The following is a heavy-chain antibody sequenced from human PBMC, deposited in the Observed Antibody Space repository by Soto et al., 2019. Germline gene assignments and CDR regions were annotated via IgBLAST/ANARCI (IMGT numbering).Heavy chain of an antibody. CDR3: AKDYYDSSGYLFDY. CDR1: GFTFSSYA. Sequence: GGSLRLSCAASGFTFSSYAMSWVRQAPGKGLEWVSAIIGSGGSTYYADSVKGRFTISRDNSKNTLYLQMNSLRAEDTAVYYCAKDYYDSSGYLFDYWGQGTLVTVSS. CDR2: IIGSGGST. D-gene: IGHD3-22*01. J-gene: IGHJ4*02. V-gene: IGHV3-23*01.